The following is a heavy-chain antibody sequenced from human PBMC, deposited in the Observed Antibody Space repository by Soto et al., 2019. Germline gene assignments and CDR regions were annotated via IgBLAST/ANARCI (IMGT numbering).Heavy chain of an antibody. V-gene: IGHV5-51*01. Sequence: GESLKISCKGSGYSFTSYWIGWVRQMPGKGLEWVGILYPGDSETRYSPSFQGQVTISADRSITTACLQWSSLKASDTAMYYCARGYGKGNFDYWGQGTLVTVSS. CDR2: LYPGDSET. CDR3: ARGYGKGNFDY. J-gene: IGHJ4*02. D-gene: IGHD5-18*01. CDR1: GYSFTSYW.